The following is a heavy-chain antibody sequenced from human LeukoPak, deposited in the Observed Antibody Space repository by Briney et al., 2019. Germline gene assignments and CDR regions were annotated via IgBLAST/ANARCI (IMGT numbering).Heavy chain of an antibody. V-gene: IGHV4-4*09. J-gene: IGHJ6*02. CDR3: ASIYYGSGSYYPTPRYYYGMDV. CDR1: GGSISSYY. D-gene: IGHD3-10*01. CDR2: IYTSGST. Sequence: SETLSLTCTVSGGSISSYYWSWIRQPPGKGLEWIGYIYTSGSTNYNPSLKSRVTISVDTSKNQFSLKLSSVTAADTAVYYCASIYYGSGSYYPTPRYYYGMDVWGQGTTVTVSS.